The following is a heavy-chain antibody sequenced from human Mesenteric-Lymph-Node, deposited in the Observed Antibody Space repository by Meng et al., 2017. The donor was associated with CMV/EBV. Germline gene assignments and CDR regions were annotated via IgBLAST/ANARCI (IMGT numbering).Heavy chain of an antibody. CDR2: ISSSNSYV. CDR1: GFTFSSYT. Sequence: CAAYGFTFSSYTMSLVRQAPGKGLEWVSSISSSNSYVYYADSVKGRFTISRDNAKNSLFLQMNSLRAEDTSVYYCARDPQCSGWTDYWGQGTLVTVSS. V-gene: IGHV3-21*01. CDR3: ARDPQCSGWTDY. J-gene: IGHJ4*02. D-gene: IGHD6-19*01.